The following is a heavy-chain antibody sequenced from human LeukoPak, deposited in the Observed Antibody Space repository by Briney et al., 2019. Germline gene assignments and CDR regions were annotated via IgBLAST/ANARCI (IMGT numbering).Heavy chain of an antibody. CDR1: GFTVSSTY. J-gene: IGHJ4*02. V-gene: IGHV3-66*04. CDR3: AKQQARPYSSGWEPLEY. Sequence: SGGPLRLSWAVSGFTVSSTYMSWVRQAPGEGLEWLSVIFTGSSADYAESVKGRFTIARDNPRNTLHLQMNSLRAEDTAVYYCAKQQARPYSSGWEPLEYWGQGTRVTVSS. CDR2: IFTGSSA. D-gene: IGHD6-19*01.